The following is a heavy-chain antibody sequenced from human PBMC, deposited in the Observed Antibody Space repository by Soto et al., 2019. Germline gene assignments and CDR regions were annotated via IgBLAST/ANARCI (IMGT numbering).Heavy chain of an antibody. Sequence: SETLSLTCTVSGGSVSSGSYYWSWIRQPPGKGLEWIGYIYYSGSTNYNPSLKSRVTISVDTSKNQFSLKLSSVTAADTAVYYCARGDCSSTSCYDSWGQGTLVTVSS. D-gene: IGHD2-2*01. V-gene: IGHV4-61*01. CDR3: ARGDCSSTSCYDS. CDR1: GGSVSSGSYY. J-gene: IGHJ4*02. CDR2: IYYSGST.